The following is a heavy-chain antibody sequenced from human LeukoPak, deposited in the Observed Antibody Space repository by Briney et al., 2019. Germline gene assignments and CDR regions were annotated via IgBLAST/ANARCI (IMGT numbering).Heavy chain of an antibody. CDR2: MWYDGSNN. CDR3: AREDTALVIAY. CDR1: GFTFSSYG. Sequence: PGGSLRLSCAASGFTFSSYGMHWVRQAPGKGLEWVAIMWYDGSNNYYTDSVKGRFTISRDNSKNTLYLQMNSLRVEDTAVYYCAREDTALVIAYWGQGTLVTVSS. D-gene: IGHD5-18*01. V-gene: IGHV3-33*01. J-gene: IGHJ4*02.